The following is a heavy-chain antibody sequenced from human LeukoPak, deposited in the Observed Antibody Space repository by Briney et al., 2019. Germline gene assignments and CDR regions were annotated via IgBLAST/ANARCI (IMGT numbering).Heavy chain of an antibody. CDR1: GGTFSSYI. CDR3: AKDGVVVVATSVYYYYYGMDV. CDR2: IIPILNLT. V-gene: IGHV1-69*02. D-gene: IGHD2-2*01. J-gene: IGHJ6*02. Sequence: SVKVSCKASGGTFSSYIISWVRQAPGQGLEGMGRIIPILNLTDYAQNFQGRVTLTADKSTSTAYMELSTLRSEDTAVYYCAKDGVVVVATSVYYYYYGMDVWGQGTTVTVSS.